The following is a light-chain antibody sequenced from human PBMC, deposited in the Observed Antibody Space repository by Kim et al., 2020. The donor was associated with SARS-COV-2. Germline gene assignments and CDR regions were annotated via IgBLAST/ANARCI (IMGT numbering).Light chain of an antibody. CDR3: ALYMGRGVWV. CDR2: STN. Sequence: QTVVTQEPSFSVSPGGTVTLTCGLSSGSVSPSYYPSWYQLTPGQTPRTLIYSTNTRSSGVPDRFSGSVLGNKAALTITGAQADDECANYCALYMGRGVWVFCGGTQLTVL. V-gene: IGLV8-61*01. CDR1: SGSVSPSYY. J-gene: IGLJ3*02.